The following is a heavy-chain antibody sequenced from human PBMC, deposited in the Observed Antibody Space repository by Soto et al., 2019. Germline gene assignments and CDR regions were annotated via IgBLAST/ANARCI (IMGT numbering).Heavy chain of an antibody. Sequence: GGSLRLSCAGSGFPLGDYGVSWVRQAPGKGLEWVSGITGGGNGTGYADSAKGRFTISRDKSKNTVYLQMSDARVEDTAVYYCARSVWGGYFHKIYYFDYWGQGSLVTVSS. CDR3: ARSVWGGYFHKIYYFDY. CDR2: ITGGGNGT. CDR1: GFPLGDYG. J-gene: IGHJ4*02. V-gene: IGHV3-23*01. D-gene: IGHD3-9*01.